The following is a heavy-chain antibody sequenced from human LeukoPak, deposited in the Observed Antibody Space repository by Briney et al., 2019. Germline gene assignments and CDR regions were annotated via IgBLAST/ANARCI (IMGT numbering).Heavy chain of an antibody. CDR2: ISNSGYTI. J-gene: IGHJ5*02. Sequence: GGSLRLSCAASGFTFSDYYMTWIRQAPGKGLEWVSYISNSGYTIYYADSVKGRFTISRDNAKNSLYPQMNSLRAEDTAVYYCARDGNDSSGWSTEGWFDPWGQGTLVTVSS. V-gene: IGHV3-11*01. CDR1: GFTFSDYY. CDR3: ARDGNDSSGWSTEGWFDP. D-gene: IGHD6-19*01.